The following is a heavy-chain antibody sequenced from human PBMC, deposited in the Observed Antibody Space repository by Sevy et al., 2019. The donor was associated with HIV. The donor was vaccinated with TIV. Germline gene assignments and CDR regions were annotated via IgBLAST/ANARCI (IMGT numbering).Heavy chain of an antibody. CDR3: ARRPDFGVIIPTGVLDV. V-gene: IGHV3-23*01. CDR1: GFTFRSYA. J-gene: IGHJ6*02. CDR2: ISGSGGST. Sequence: GGSLRLSCAASGFTFRSYAMSWVRQAPGKGLEWVAVISGSGGSTFYADSVKGRFPISRDNSKNTMHLHMNSLRVEDTATYYCARRPDFGVIIPTGVLDVWGQGTTVTVSS. D-gene: IGHD3-3*01.